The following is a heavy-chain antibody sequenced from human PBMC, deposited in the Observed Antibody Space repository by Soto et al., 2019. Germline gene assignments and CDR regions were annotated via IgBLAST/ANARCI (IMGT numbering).Heavy chain of an antibody. V-gene: IGHV1-18*01. CDR2: ISTFNGET. CDR1: GYTFHTYG. J-gene: IGHJ4*02. Sequence: GASVKVSCKASGYTFHTYGISWVRQAPGQGLEWMGWISTFNGETRYAQKFQARVTVTTDTSPTTAYMERRSLRSDYTAVYYCARAVGYGSSSTCLIDYWGQGTLVTVSS. CDR3: ARAVGYGSSSTCLIDY. D-gene: IGHD2-2*01.